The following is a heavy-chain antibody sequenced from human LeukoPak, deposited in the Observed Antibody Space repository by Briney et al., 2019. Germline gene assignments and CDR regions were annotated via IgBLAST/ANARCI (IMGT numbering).Heavy chain of an antibody. D-gene: IGHD6-19*01. CDR3: ARSTAVAAPFDY. CDR2: IYSGGST. J-gene: IGHJ4*02. CDR1: GLTVNSNY. V-gene: IGHV3-53*01. Sequence: PGGSLRLSCAASGLTVNSNYLSWVRQAPGKGLEWVSLIYSGGSTFYADSVKGRFTISRDNSKNTLYLQMDSLRAEDTAVYYCARSTAVAAPFDYWGQGTLVTVSS.